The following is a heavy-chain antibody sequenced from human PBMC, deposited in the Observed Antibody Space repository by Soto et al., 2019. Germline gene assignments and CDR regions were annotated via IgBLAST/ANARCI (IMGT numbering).Heavy chain of an antibody. D-gene: IGHD3-10*01. CDR2: IFYIGTT. J-gene: IGHJ4*02. V-gene: IGHV4-31*03. Sequence: SETLSLTGTVSGNSISTGAYYWSWLRQHPVKGLEWIGHIFYIGTTHYSPSLESRVTISVDTSKNQFSLKLTSVTVADTAVYYCAREGRSAAPQAGFDFWGQGSLVTVSS. CDR3: AREGRSAAPQAGFDF. CDR1: GNSISTGAYY.